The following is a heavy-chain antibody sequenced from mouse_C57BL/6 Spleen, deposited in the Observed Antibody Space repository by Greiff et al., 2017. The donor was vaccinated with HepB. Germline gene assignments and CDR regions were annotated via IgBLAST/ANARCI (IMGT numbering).Heavy chain of an antibody. CDR2: ISSGSSTI. J-gene: IGHJ2*01. Sequence: EVQLQESGGGLVKPGGSLKLSCAASGFTFSDYGMHWVRQAPEKGLEWVAYISSGSSTIYYADTVKGRFTISRDNAKNTLFLQMTSLRSEDTAMYYCARGWPLDYWGQGTTLTVSS. D-gene: IGHD3-2*02. V-gene: IGHV5-17*01. CDR1: GFTFSDYG. CDR3: ARGWPLDY.